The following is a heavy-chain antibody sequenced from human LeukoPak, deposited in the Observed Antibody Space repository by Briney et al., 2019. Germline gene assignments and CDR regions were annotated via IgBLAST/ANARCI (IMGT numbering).Heavy chain of an antibody. Sequence: GASVKVSCKASGYTFTSYDINWVRQATGQGLEWMGWMNPNSGNTGYAQKFQGRVTMTRNTSISTAYMELSSLRSEDTAVYYCARAHSGYAFYYYYGMDVWGQGTTVTVSS. CDR2: MNPNSGNT. CDR1: GYTFTSYD. CDR3: ARAHSGYAFYYYYGMDV. J-gene: IGHJ6*02. V-gene: IGHV1-8*01. D-gene: IGHD5-12*01.